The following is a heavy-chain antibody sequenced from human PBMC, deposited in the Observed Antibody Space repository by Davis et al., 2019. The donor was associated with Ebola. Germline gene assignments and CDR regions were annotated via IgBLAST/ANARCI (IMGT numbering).Heavy chain of an antibody. V-gene: IGHV4-59*08. D-gene: IGHD1-26*01. CDR1: GGSISTYY. J-gene: IGHJ4*02. CDR3: ARQGGSYSYDY. Sequence: PSETLSLTCTVSGGSISTYYWNWIRQPPGKGLEWIGYIYYSGITNYNPSLKSRVTMSVDTSKNQFSLKLSSVTAADTAVYYCARQGGSYSYDYWGQGTLVTVSS. CDR2: IYYSGIT.